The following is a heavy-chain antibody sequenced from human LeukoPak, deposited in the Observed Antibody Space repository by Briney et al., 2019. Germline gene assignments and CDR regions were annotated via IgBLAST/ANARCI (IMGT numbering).Heavy chain of an antibody. D-gene: IGHD3-10*01. Sequence: GGSLRLSCAASGFTFSSYAMHWVRQAPGKGLEWVSAISGSGGSTYYADSVKGRFTISRDNSKNTLYLQMNSLRAEDTAVYYCAKVGDYGSGSYYLPDYWGQGTLVTVSS. CDR3: AKVGDYGSGSYYLPDY. J-gene: IGHJ4*02. CDR1: GFTFSSYA. V-gene: IGHV3-23*01. CDR2: ISGSGGST.